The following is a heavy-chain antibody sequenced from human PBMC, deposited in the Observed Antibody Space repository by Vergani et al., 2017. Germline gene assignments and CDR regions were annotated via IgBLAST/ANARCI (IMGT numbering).Heavy chain of an antibody. CDR3: ARGYYDFWSGYSSYYYMDV. D-gene: IGHD3-3*01. CDR2: ISSSGSTI. Sequence: QVQLVESGGGLVKPGGSLRLSCAASAFTFSDYYMSWIRRAPGKGLEWVSYISSSGSTIYYADSLKGRFTISRDNDKNSLYLQMNSLRAEDTAVYYCARGYYDFWSGYSSYYYMDVWGKGTTVTVSS. V-gene: IGHV3-11*01. CDR1: AFTFSDYY. J-gene: IGHJ6*03.